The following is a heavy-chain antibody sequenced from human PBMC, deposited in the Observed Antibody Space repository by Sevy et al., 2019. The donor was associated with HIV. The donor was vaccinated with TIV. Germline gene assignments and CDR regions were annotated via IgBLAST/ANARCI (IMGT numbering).Heavy chain of an antibody. CDR3: AGRNEFDI. CDR1: GGSINSDH. V-gene: IGHV4-59*08. CDR2: VYYTGRT. J-gene: IGHJ3*02. Sequence: SETLSLTCTVSGGSINSDHWNWIRQPPGKGLEWIGYVYYTGRTNYNPSLKNRVTISVDTTKNQFSLKLTSVTAADTAVYYWAGRNEFDIWGQGTMVTVSS.